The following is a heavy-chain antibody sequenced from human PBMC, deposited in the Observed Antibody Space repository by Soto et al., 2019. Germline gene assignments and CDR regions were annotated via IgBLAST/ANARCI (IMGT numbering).Heavy chain of an antibody. J-gene: IGHJ4*02. CDR3: ARVTSIVGATRFSSAIDY. CDR1: GGSFSGYY. Sequence: SSETLALTCALYGGSFSGYYWSSIRQPPGKGLEWIGEINHSGITNDNPSLKSRVTISVDTSKNQFSLKLSAVTAADTAVYYCARVTSIVGATRFSSAIDYWGQGTLVTSP. V-gene: IGHV4-34*01. D-gene: IGHD1-26*01. CDR2: INHSGIT.